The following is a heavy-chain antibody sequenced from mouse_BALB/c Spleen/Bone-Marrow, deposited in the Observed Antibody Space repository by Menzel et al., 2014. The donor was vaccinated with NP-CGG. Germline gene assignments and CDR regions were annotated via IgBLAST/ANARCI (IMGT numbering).Heavy chain of an antibody. D-gene: IGHD2-2*01. CDR1: GYTFTDYA. CDR2: ISTYYGNT. V-gene: IGHV1-67*01. J-gene: IGHJ4*01. Sequence: VQLQQSGPELVRPGVSVKISCKGSGYTFTDYAMHWVEQSHAKSLEWIGVISTYYGNTNYNQKFKGKATMTVDKSSSTAYMELARLTSEDSAIYYCARWLQAMDYWGQGTSVTVSS. CDR3: ARWLQAMDY.